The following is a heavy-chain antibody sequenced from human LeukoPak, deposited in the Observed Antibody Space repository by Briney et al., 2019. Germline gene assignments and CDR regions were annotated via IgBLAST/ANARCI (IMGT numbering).Heavy chain of an antibody. CDR3: AGADSSDDAFDI. J-gene: IGHJ3*02. CDR2: IYYSGST. CDR1: GGSISSSSYY. V-gene: IGHV4-39*01. Sequence: SETLSLTCTVSGGSISSSSYYWGWIRQPPGKGLEWIGSIYYSGSTYYNPSLKSRVTISVDTSKNQFSLKLSSVTAADTAVYYCAGADSSDDAFDIWGQGTMVTVSS. D-gene: IGHD6-25*01.